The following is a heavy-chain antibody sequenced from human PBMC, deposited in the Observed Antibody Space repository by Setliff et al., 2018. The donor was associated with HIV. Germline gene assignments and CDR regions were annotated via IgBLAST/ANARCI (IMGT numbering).Heavy chain of an antibody. CDR2: IGSSGTPI. V-gene: IGHV3-48*04. CDR3: ARVRSPFYFDY. CDR1: GFSYSSYW. Sequence: GGSLRLSCAASGFSYSSYWMSWVRQAPGKGLEWLSYIGSSGTPIYYADSVKGRFTISRDNAKNSLNLQMNSLRAEDTAVYYCARVRSPFYFDYWGQGTLVTVSS. J-gene: IGHJ4*02.